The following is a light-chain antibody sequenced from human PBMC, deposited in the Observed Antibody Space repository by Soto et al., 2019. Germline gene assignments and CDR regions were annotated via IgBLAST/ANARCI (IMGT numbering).Light chain of an antibody. CDR3: QHSASSPFT. J-gene: IGKJ2*01. CDR1: QSVYSDS. V-gene: IGKV3-20*01. CDR2: GAS. Sequence: IVLTQSPGTLSLSPGDRATLSCRASQSVYSDSLAWYQQKPGQAPRLVIYGASNRATADPDRFSGSGSWTDFTLTITRLEPEDFAVYYCQHSASSPFTFGRVTALEIK.